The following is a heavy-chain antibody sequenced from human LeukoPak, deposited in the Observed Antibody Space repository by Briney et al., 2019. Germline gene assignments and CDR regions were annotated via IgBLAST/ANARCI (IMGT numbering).Heavy chain of an antibody. CDR3: ARGYCSGGSCYFGI. CDR1: GFTFSSYE. CDR2: ISSSSSYI. D-gene: IGHD2-15*01. Sequence: GGSLRLSCAASGFTFSSYEMNWVRQAPGKGLEWVSSISSSSSYIYYADSVKGRFTISRDNAKNSLYLQMNSLRAEDTAVYYCARGYCSGGSCYFGIWGQGTMVTVSS. J-gene: IGHJ3*02. V-gene: IGHV3-21*01.